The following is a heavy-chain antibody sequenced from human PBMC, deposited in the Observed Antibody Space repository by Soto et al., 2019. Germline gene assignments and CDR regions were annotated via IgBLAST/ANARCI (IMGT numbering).Heavy chain of an antibody. V-gene: IGHV1-3*01. CDR3: TTGPGTYTVGFDH. CDR2: INAGNGNT. D-gene: IGHD3-10*01. Sequence: GTSVKVSCKASGYTLTSYARQWVRQAPGQRLEWMGWINAGNGNTKYSQKFQGRVTITRDTSASTAYTELSSLRSEDTAVYYCTTGPGTYTVGFDHWGQGTLVTVSS. CDR1: GYTLTSYA. J-gene: IGHJ4*02.